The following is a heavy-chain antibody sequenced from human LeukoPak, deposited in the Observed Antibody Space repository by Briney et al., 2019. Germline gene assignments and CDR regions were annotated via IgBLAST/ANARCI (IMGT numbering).Heavy chain of an antibody. CDR3: AKGSGVSWALVN. V-gene: IGHV3-30*18. J-gene: IGHJ4*02. CDR1: GFTFSCCG. CDR2: LSSDGNNQ. D-gene: IGHD2-15*01. Sequence: GGSLRLSCAASGFTFSCCGMHWVRQAAGKGLEWVTVLSSDGNNQYYADSVKGRFTISRDISKNTIYLQMNSLRAEDTAVYYCAKGSGVSWALVNWGQGTLVTVSS.